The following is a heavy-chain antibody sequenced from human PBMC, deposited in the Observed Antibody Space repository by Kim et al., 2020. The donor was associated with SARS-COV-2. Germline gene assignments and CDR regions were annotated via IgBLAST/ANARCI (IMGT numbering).Heavy chain of an antibody. CDR3: AGSSSDQTYYFDY. CDR2: IYYSGST. D-gene: IGHD6-19*01. Sequence: SETLSLTCTVSGGSISSYYWSWIRQPPGKGLEWIGYIYYSGSTNYNPSLKSRVTISVDTSKNQFSLKLSSVTAAETAVYYCAGSSSDQTYYFDYWGQGTL. CDR1: GGSISSYY. J-gene: IGHJ4*02. V-gene: IGHV4-59*08.